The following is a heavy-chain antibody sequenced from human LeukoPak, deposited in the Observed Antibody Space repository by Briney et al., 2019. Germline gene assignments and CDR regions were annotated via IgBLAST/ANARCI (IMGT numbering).Heavy chain of an antibody. CDR2: INPNSGGT. Sequence: ASVKVSCKASGYTFTGYYMHWMRQAPGQGLEWMGWINPNSGGTNYALKFKGRVTMTRDTSISTAYMELSRLRSDDTAVYYCARVPKATPGHFDYWGQGTLVTVSS. CDR1: GYTFTGYY. CDR3: ARVPKATPGHFDY. J-gene: IGHJ4*02. V-gene: IGHV1-2*02.